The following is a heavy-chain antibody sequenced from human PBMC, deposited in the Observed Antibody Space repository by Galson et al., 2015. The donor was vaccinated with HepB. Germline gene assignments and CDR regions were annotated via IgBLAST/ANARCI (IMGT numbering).Heavy chain of an antibody. Sequence: SLRLSCAVSGFTYNNYWMSWVRQAPGRGLEWVANIKQDGSEKYYVDSVEGRFTVSRDNAKKTLYLDMNALSVEDTAVYYCARGWETDVTSNFDYWGQGALVTSSS. J-gene: IGHJ4*02. V-gene: IGHV3-7*03. CDR2: IKQDGSEK. CDR1: GFTYNNYW. D-gene: IGHD4-17*01. CDR3: ARGWETDVTSNFDY.